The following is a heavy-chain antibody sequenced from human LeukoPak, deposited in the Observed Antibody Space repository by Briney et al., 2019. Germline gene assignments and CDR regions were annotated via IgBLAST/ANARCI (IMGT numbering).Heavy chain of an antibody. CDR1: GGTFSSYA. J-gene: IGHJ4*02. CDR3: ASGPSGYCTNGVCYYFDY. CDR2: IIPIFGTA. V-gene: IGHV1-69*01. Sequence: ASVKVSCKASGGTFSSYAISWVRQAPGQGLEWMGGIIPIFGTANYAQKFQGRVTITADESTSTAYMELSRLRSEDTAVYYCASGPSGYCTNGVCYYFDYWGQGTLVTVSP. D-gene: IGHD2-8*01.